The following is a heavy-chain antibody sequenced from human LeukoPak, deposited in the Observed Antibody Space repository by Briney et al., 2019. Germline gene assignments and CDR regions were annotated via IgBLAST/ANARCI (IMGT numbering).Heavy chain of an antibody. V-gene: IGHV4-34*01. CDR3: ARETRTGSPDY. Sequence: TSETLSLTCAVYGGSFSGYYWSWIRQPPGKGLEWIGEINHSGSTNYNPSLKSRVTISVDTSKNQFSLKLSSVTAADTAVYYCARETRTGSPDYWGQGTLVTVSS. CDR2: INHSGST. D-gene: IGHD3-10*01. CDR1: GGSFSGYY. J-gene: IGHJ4*02.